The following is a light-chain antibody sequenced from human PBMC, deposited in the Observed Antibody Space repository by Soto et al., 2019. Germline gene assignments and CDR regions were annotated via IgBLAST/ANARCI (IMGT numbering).Light chain of an antibody. J-gene: IGKJ2*01. Sequence: DIQMTQSPSTLSASVGDRVTITCRASQSLNSWLAWYQPKPGKAPKLLIYQTSTSESRGPSRVSGSGSGTELTITISNLQPYDFDTYYYQQYNTYSFGQGTKLEIK. CDR3: QQYNTYS. CDR2: QTS. V-gene: IGKV1-5*03. CDR1: QSLNSW.